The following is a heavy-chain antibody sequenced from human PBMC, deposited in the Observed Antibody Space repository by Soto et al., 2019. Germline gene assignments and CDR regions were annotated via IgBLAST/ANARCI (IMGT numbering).Heavy chain of an antibody. CDR3: ARGDIVVVVAAAVIDY. Sequence: GGSLRLSCAASGFTFSRYAMHWVRQAPGKGLEWVAVISYDGSNKYYADSVKGRFTISRDNSKNTLYLQMNSLRAEDTAVYYCARGDIVVVVAAAVIDYWGQGTLVTVSS. D-gene: IGHD2-15*01. CDR1: GFTFSRYA. CDR2: ISYDGSNK. V-gene: IGHV3-30-3*01. J-gene: IGHJ4*02.